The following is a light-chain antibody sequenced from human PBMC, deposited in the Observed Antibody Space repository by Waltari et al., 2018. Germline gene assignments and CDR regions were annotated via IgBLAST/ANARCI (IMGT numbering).Light chain of an antibody. J-gene: IGKJ5*01. V-gene: IGKV3-11*01. Sequence: DIVLTQSPATLSLSPGERATLSCRASQSVPTYLAWYQQKPGQAPRLLLYHISNRATGIPARFSGSGSGTDFTLTISSLEPEDFAVYFCQERSRWPFTFGQGTRLEFK. CDR1: QSVPTY. CDR3: QERSRWPFT. CDR2: HIS.